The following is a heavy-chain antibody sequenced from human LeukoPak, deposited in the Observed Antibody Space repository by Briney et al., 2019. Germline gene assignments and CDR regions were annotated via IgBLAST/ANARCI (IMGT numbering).Heavy chain of an antibody. CDR3: VKEIYGAHSPGYFDY. CDR1: GFTFSSYA. D-gene: IGHD4-17*01. Sequence: PGGSLRLSCAASGFTFSSYAMSWVRQAPGKGLEWVSTISGSGSGGSTYYADSVKGRFTISRDNSKNTLYLQMSSLRAEDTAVYYCVKEIYGAHSPGYFDYWGQGTLVTVSS. V-gene: IGHV3-23*01. CDR2: ISGSGSGGST. J-gene: IGHJ4*02.